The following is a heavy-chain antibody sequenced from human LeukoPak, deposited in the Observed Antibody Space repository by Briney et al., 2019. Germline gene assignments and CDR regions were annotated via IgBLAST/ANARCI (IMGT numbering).Heavy chain of an antibody. J-gene: IGHJ4*02. V-gene: IGHV5-51*01. CDR3: ARQTAMGRSGDY. CDR2: IYPGDSDT. CDR1: GYSFANYW. Sequence: GESLKISCKGSGYSFANYWIAWVRQMPGKGLEWMGIIYPGDSDTRYTPSFQGQVTISADKSLTTAYLQWNSLKASDTAMYYCARQTAMGRSGDYWGQGTLVIVSS. D-gene: IGHD5-18*01.